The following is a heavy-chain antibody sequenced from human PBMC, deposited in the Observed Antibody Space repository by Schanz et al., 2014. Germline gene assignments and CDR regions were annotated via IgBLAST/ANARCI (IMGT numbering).Heavy chain of an antibody. J-gene: IGHJ4*02. CDR2: ISTSGST. CDR3: ATWRGDDSGGHGQFDY. CDR1: GGSMSSFY. D-gene: IGHD3-22*01. V-gene: IGHV4-4*07. Sequence: QVQLQESGPGLVKPSETLSLTCTVSGGSMSSFYWNWIRQPAGKGLEWIGRISTSGSTNYNPSLRRRVSMSIGTSKPPFSLRRSSLTAADTAVYYCATWRGDDSGGHGQFDYWGQGALVTVSS.